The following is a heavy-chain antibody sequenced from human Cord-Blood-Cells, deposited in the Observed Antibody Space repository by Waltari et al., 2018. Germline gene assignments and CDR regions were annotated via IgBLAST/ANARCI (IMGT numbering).Heavy chain of an antibody. Sequence: QVQLVQSGAELKKPGASVKVSCKASGYTFTRSDINWVRQATAQGLEWMGWMNPNSGNTGYAQKSQGRVTMTRNTSISTAYMELSSLRSEDTAVYYCASRACSGGSCYPYYFDYWGQGTLVTVSS. CDR2: MNPNSGNT. J-gene: IGHJ4*02. V-gene: IGHV1-8*01. D-gene: IGHD2-15*01. CDR1: GYTFTRSD. CDR3: ASRACSGGSCYPYYFDY.